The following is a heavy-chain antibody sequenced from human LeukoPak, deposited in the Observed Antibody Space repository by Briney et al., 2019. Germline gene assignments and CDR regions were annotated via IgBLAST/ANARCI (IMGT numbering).Heavy chain of an antibody. CDR2: IYPDGSS. J-gene: IGHJ4*02. D-gene: IGHD1-14*01. Sequence: GGSLRLSCAASGFTFNNYAMSWVRQAPGKGLEWVSVIYPDGSSYYTDSVKGRFTISRDNSKNTVYLQMNSLRVDDTAVYFCARDRIGRSKDHWGQGSLVTVSS. V-gene: IGHV3-23*03. CDR3: ARDRIGRSKDH. CDR1: GFTFNNYA.